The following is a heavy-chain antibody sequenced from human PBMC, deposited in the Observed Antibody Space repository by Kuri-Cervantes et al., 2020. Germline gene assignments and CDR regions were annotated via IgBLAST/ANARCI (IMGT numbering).Heavy chain of an antibody. V-gene: IGHV4-4*02. Sequence: SETLSLTCAVSGGSISSSNWWSWVRQPPGKGLEWIGEIHHSGSTNYNPSLKSRVTISVDTSKNQFYLKLSSVTAADTAVYYCARLRGWGVAGIYYYYGMDVWGQGTTVTVSS. CDR1: GGSISSSNW. CDR3: ARLRGWGVAGIYYYYGMDV. D-gene: IGHD6-19*01. J-gene: IGHJ6*02. CDR2: IHHSGST.